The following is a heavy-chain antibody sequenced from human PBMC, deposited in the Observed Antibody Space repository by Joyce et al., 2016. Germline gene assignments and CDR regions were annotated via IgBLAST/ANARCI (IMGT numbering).Heavy chain of an antibody. CDR1: GFTFNRHL. CDR3: ATIFGVFVSDSFDN. Sequence: EVPLVESGGGLVQPGGSLKLSCAASGFTFNRHLVHWGRQAPGKGPVWVSRSDHDGTKVRYAGHVEGRFISSRDNARNTVYLQLTNLGGEETAIYYCATIFGVFVSDSFDNWGQGTLVTVSS. D-gene: IGHD3-3*01. J-gene: IGHJ4*02. CDR2: SDHDGTKV. V-gene: IGHV3-74*01.